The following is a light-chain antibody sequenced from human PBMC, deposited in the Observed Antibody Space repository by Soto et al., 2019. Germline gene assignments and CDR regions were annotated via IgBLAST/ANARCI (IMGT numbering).Light chain of an antibody. CDR2: DAS. V-gene: IGKV1-5*01. J-gene: IGKJ1*01. CDR3: QHGWA. Sequence: DIQMTQSPSTLSASVGDRVTITCRASQPINKCLAWYQQKPGKAPKFLIYDASFLQSGVPARFSGSGSETEFTLTISSLQPDDFATYYCQHGWAFGQGTKVDIK. CDR1: QPINKC.